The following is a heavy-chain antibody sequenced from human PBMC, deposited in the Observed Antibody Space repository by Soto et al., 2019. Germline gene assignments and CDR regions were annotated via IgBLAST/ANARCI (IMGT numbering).Heavy chain of an antibody. V-gene: IGHV1-18*01. CDR1: GYTFTSYS. J-gene: IGHJ5*02. CDR2: INAYNSNT. D-gene: IGHD3-10*01. CDR3: ARDVPRGSGSLYPTWWFDP. Sequence: ASVKVSCKASGYTFTSYSISWVRQAPGQGLEWMGWINAYNSNTNYAQKLQGRVTMTTDTSTSTAYMELRSLRSADTAVYYCARDVPRGSGSLYPTWWFDPWGQGTLVTVSS.